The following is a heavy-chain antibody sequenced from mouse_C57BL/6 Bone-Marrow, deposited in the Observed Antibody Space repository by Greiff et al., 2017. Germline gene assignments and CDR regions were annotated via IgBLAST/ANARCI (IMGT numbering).Heavy chain of an antibody. J-gene: IGHJ3*01. CDR1: GYTFTSYW. CDR2: IYPGNSDT. V-gene: IGHV1-5*01. CDR3: TRAWFGY. Sequence: VQLQQSGTVLVRPGASVKMSCKTSGYTFTSYWMHWVKQRPGQGLEWIGAIYPGNSDTSYNQQFKGKAKLTAGTSASTAYMELSSLTDEDSAVYYCTRAWFGYWGQGTMVTVSA.